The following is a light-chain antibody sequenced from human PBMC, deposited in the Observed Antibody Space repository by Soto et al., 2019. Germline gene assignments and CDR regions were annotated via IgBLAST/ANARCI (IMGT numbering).Light chain of an antibody. CDR1: QSVSSSY. Sequence: EIVLTQSTGTLSLSPGERATLSCRASQSVSSSYLAWYQQKPGQAPRLLIYGASSRATGIPDRFSGSGYGTDFTLTISRLEPEDFAVYYCQQYGSSPLYTFGQGTKLEIK. CDR2: GAS. CDR3: QQYGSSPLYT. J-gene: IGKJ2*01. V-gene: IGKV3-20*01.